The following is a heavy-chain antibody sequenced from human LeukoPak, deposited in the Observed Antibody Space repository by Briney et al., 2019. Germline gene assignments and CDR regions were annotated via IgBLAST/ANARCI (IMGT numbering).Heavy chain of an antibody. Sequence: PGGSLRLSCAASEFTFPMYWMSWVRQAPGKGLEWVADIKQDGSEKYYVDSVKGRFTISRDNAKNSLYLQMNSLRAEDTAVYYCASCGGDCYSPLDYWGQGTLVTVSS. J-gene: IGHJ4*02. V-gene: IGHV3-7*01. CDR2: IKQDGSEK. D-gene: IGHD2-21*02. CDR1: EFTFPMYW. CDR3: ASCGGDCYSPLDY.